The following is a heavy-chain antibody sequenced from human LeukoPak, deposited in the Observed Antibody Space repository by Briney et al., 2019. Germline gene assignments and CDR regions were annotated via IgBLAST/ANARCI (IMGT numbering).Heavy chain of an antibody. J-gene: IGHJ5*02. CDR2: INACNGNT. Sequence: GASVKVSCKASGYTFTSYAMHWVRQAPGQRLEWMGRINACNGNTKYSQKFQGRVTITRDTSASTAYMELSSLRSEDTAVYYCARGVGYCSSTSCYAYNWFDPWGQGTLVTVSS. D-gene: IGHD2-2*01. V-gene: IGHV1-3*01. CDR1: GYTFTSYA. CDR3: ARGVGYCSSTSCYAYNWFDP.